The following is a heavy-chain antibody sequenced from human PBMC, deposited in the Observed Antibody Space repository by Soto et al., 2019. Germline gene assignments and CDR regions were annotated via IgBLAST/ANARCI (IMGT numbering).Heavy chain of an antibody. V-gene: IGHV4-30-4*01. CDR1: GGSISSGDYY. CDR3: ARGLTTVVLNGNDAFDI. Sequence: QVQLQESGPGLVKPSQTLSLTCTVSGGSISSGDYYWSGIRQPPGKGLEWIGYIYYSGSTYYNPSLKSRVTISVDTSKNQFSLKLSSVTAADTAVYYCARGLTTVVLNGNDAFDIWGQGTMVTVSS. CDR2: IYYSGST. D-gene: IGHD4-17*01. J-gene: IGHJ3*02.